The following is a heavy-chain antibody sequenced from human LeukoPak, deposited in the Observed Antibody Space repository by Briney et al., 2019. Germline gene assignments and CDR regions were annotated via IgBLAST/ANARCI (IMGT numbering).Heavy chain of an antibody. J-gene: IGHJ4*02. Sequence: ASVKVSCKASGYTFTSYYMHWVRQAPGQGLEWMGIINPSGGSTSYAQKLQGRVTMTRDTSTSTVFMELSSLRSEDTAVYYCARDYDTSGLAGGFDYWGQGTLVTVSS. CDR2: INPSGGST. CDR1: GYTFTSYY. CDR3: ARDYDTSGLAGGFDY. V-gene: IGHV1-46*01. D-gene: IGHD3-22*01.